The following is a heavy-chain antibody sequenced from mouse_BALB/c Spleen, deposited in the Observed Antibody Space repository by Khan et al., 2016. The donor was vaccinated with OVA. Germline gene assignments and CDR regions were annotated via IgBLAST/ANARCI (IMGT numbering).Heavy chain of an antibody. J-gene: IGHJ3*01. Sequence: VQLKESGPGLVKPSQSLSLTCTVTGYSIPSEYAWNWIRQFPGNKLEWMGYINYNGNTRFNPSLKSRTFITRDTSKNQFFLQLNSVTTEDTATYYCARKDYYDYDPFPYWGQGTLVTVSA. CDR1: GYSIPSEYA. D-gene: IGHD2-4*01. V-gene: IGHV3-2*02. CDR3: ARKDYYDYDPFPY. CDR2: INYNGNT.